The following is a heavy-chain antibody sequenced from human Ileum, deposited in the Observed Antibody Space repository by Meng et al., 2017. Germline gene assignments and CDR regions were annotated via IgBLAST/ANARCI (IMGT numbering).Heavy chain of an antibody. Sequence: GGSLRLSCAASGFTFSSYAMSWVRQAPGKGLEWVDNIKQDGSEKNYMDSVKGRFTISRDNTKKSLYLQMNSLRAEDTAVYYCALGTPNWFDPWGQGTLVTVSS. V-gene: IGHV3-7*01. CDR1: GFTFSSYA. J-gene: IGHJ5*02. CDR2: IKQDGSEK. CDR3: ALGTPNWFDP. D-gene: IGHD7-27*01.